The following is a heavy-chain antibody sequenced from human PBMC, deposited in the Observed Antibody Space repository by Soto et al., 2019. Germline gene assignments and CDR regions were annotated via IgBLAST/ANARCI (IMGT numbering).Heavy chain of an antibody. CDR3: AKSPPRILAYFDS. CDR1: GFNFGGHA. J-gene: IGHJ4*02. Sequence: EVQLLESGGGLVPPGGSLRLTCAASGFNFGGHAMTWVRQAPGKGLEWISSLSVSGNTTYYADSARGRFTISRDNSKNTLSLLMDSLKVVDTALYFCAKSPPRILAYFDSWGQGALVTVSS. V-gene: IGHV3-23*01. CDR2: LSVSGNTT. D-gene: IGHD1-26*01.